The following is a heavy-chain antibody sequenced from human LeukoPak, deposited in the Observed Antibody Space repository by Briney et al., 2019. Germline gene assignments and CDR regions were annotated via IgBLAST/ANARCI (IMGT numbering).Heavy chain of an antibody. Sequence: ETLSLTCAVYGGSFSGYYWSWIRQAPGKGLEWVANINLEGSQKYYVDSLKGRFTISRDNANNLLYLQMNSLRAEDTAVYYCARDVDYANPRHDYWGQGTLVTVSS. D-gene: IGHD4/OR15-4a*01. V-gene: IGHV3-7*01. CDR1: GGSFSGYY. J-gene: IGHJ4*02. CDR3: ARDVDYANPRHDY. CDR2: INLEGSQK.